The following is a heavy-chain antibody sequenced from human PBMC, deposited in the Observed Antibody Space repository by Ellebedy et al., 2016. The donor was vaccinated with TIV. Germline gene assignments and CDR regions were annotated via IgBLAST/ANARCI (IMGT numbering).Heavy chain of an antibody. Sequence: MPSETLSLTCTVSGGSVSSGRYYWSWIRQPPGKGLAGLGYIYSSGRTYYHPSLKSRLTISLATSTNQFSLKLSSVTAADTAVYFCARDNGVLAANHPYGMDVWGQGTTVTVSS. J-gene: IGHJ6*02. CDR1: GGSVSSGRYY. CDR3: ARDNGVLAANHPYGMDV. V-gene: IGHV4-31*03. CDR2: IYSSGRT. D-gene: IGHD2-15*01.